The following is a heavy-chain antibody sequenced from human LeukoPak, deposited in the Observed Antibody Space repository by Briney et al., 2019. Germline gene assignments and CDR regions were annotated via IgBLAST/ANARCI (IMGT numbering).Heavy chain of an antibody. CDR1: GFTFSSYW. V-gene: IGHV3-74*01. J-gene: IGHJ4*02. Sequence: GGSLRLSCAASGFTFSSYWMHWVRQAPGKGLVWVSRINRDGSSTSYADSVKGRFTISRDNAKNTLYLQMNSLRAEDTAVYYCARGLYSSGWLYFDYWGQGTLATVSS. CDR2: INRDGSST. D-gene: IGHD6-19*01. CDR3: ARGLYSSGWLYFDY.